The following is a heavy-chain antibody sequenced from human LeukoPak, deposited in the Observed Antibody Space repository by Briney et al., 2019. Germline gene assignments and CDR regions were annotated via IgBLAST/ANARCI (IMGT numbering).Heavy chain of an antibody. V-gene: IGHV3-7*01. CDR1: GFTFSTFW. J-gene: IGHJ3*02. CDR2: INQDGSKK. CDR3: ARKIAAVGPAFDI. D-gene: IGHD6-13*01. Sequence: GGSLRLSCAASGFTFSTFWMSWVRQAPGKGLEWVANINQDGSKKYYVDAVKGRVTISRDNAKNSLYLQMNSLRAEDTAVYYCARKIAAVGPAFDIWGQGTLVTVSS.